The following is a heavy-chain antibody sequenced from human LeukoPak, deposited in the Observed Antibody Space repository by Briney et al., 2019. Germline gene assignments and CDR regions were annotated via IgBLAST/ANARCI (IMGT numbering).Heavy chain of an antibody. CDR3: AKGALTAAGGASLDY. Sequence: GGSLRLSCAAAGLTFSSYAMSWVRHAQGNWMEWVSGMRGTGGGTSSATSMKGRFATSRDNTQNTPYLQMNSLRAEDTTVYYCAKGALTAAGGASLDYSGQGTLVTVSS. V-gene: IGHV3-23*01. CDR2: MRGTGGGT. D-gene: IGHD6-13*01. CDR1: GLTFSSYA. J-gene: IGHJ4*02.